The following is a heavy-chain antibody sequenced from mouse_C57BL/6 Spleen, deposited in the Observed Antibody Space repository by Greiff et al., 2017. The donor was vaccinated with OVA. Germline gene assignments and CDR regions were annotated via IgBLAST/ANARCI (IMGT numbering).Heavy chain of an antibody. V-gene: IGHV1-69*01. Sequence: QVQLQQPGAELVMPGASVKLSCKASGYTFTSYWMHWVKQRPGQGLEWIGEIDPSDSYTNYNQKFKGKSTLTVDKSSSTAYMQLSSLTSEDSAVYDVARALYYYGSLDYWGQGTTLTVSS. CDR3: ARALYYYGSLDY. CDR1: GYTFTSYW. CDR2: IDPSDSYT. D-gene: IGHD1-1*01. J-gene: IGHJ2*01.